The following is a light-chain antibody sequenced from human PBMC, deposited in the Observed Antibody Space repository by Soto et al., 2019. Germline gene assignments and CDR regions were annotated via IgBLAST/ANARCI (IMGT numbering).Light chain of an antibody. J-gene: IGKJ4*01. V-gene: IGKV3-11*01. CDR3: QQRSDWRLT. CDR1: QSVSSY. Sequence: EIVLTQYPATLSLSPGERATLSCRASQSVSSYLAWYQQKPGQAPRLLIYDASNRATGIPDRFSGSGSGTDLTLTISRQEPEYVAVYYCQQRSDWRLTFCGGYEVELK. CDR2: DAS.